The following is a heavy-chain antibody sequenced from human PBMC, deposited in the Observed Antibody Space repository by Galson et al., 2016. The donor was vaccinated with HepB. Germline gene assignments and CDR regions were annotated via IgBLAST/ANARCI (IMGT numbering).Heavy chain of an antibody. J-gene: IGHJ6*02. Sequence: SLRLSCAVSGFTFSNYSMNWVRQAPGQGLEWVSYISSSNSVIYYANSVKGRFTISRDNAKNSLYLQMNSLRDEDTAVYYCARRAVWFREPTQAYYYCGMDVWGQGTTVTVSS. CDR1: GFTFSNYS. D-gene: IGHD3-10*01. CDR2: ISSSNSVI. CDR3: ARRAVWFREPTQAYYYCGMDV. V-gene: IGHV3-48*02.